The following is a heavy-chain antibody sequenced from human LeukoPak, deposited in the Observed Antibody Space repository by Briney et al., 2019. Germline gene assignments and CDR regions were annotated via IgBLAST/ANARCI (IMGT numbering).Heavy chain of an antibody. V-gene: IGHV1-2*02. CDR1: GYTFTGYY. CDR3: AREGGDTAMVILDY. Sequence: ASVKVSCKASGYTFTGYYMHWVRQAPGQGLEWMGWINPNSGGTNYAQKFQGRVTITADESTSTAYMELSSLRSEDTAVYYCAREGGDTAMVILDYWGQGTLVTVSS. CDR2: INPNSGGT. J-gene: IGHJ4*02. D-gene: IGHD5-18*01.